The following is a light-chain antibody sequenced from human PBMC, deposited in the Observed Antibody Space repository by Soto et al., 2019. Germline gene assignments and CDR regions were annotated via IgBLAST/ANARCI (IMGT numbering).Light chain of an antibody. CDR2: GAS. J-gene: IGKJ3*01. CDR1: QSVSSN. CDR3: QQYNNWPPFT. V-gene: IGKV3-15*01. Sequence: EIVMTQSPATLSVSPGERATLSCRASQSVSSNLAWYQQKPGQAPRLLIYGASTRATGIPARFSGSGSGTDFTLTISSLQSEDFAVYSCQQYNNWPPFTFGPGTKVDIK.